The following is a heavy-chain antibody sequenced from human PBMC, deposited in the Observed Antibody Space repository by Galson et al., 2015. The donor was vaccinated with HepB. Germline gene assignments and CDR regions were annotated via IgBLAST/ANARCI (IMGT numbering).Heavy chain of an antibody. CDR1: GGAFSTYG. D-gene: IGHD2-2*02. J-gene: IGHJ6*03. Sequence: SVKVSCKASGGAFSTYGISWVRQAPGQGLEWLGGIIPFSGTTNYAQMFQGRVTITADESTSTVYMDLSSLRSEDSAVYYCATLGHCGTTSCYTFYYMDVWGKGTTVTVSS. V-gene: IGHV1-69*13. CDR3: ATLGHCGTTSCYTFYYMDV. CDR2: IIPFSGTT.